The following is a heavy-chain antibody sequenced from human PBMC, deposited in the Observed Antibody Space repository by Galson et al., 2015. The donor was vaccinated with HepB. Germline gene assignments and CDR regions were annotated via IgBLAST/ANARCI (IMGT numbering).Heavy chain of an antibody. J-gene: IGHJ6*03. CDR3: AKARGFEHLVGRSYYYYYYMDV. Sequence: SLRLSCAASGFTFSNYAMHWVRQAPGKGPEWVAVISYDGNNKYYIDSVKGRFSVSRDDSKNTLFLQMNSLRAEDTAVYYCAKARGFEHLVGRSYYYYYYMDVWGKGTTVTVSS. D-gene: IGHD6-6*01. CDR2: ISYDGNNK. CDR1: GFTFSNYA. V-gene: IGHV3-30*18.